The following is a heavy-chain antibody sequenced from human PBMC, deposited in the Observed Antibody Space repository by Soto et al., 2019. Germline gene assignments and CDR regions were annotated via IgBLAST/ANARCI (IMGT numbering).Heavy chain of an antibody. D-gene: IGHD6-19*01. J-gene: IGHJ4*02. CDR3: AREGQWLVADY. CDR2: INPSGGST. CDR1: GYTFTSYY. Sequence: QVQLVESGAEVKKPGASVKVSCKASGYTFTSYYMHWVRQAPGQGLEWMGIINPSGGSTSYAQKFQGRVTMTRDTSTSTVYMELSRLRSEDTAVYYCAREGQWLVADYWGQGTLVTVSS. V-gene: IGHV1-46*01.